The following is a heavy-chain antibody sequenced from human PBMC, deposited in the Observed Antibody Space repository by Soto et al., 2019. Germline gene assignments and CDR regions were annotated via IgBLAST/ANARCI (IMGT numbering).Heavy chain of an antibody. D-gene: IGHD3-10*01. J-gene: IGHJ4*02. V-gene: IGHV1-8*01. CDR2: MNPNSGDT. CDR1: GYPFTTYD. Sequence: ASVKVSCKASGYPFTTYDINWVRQATGQGLEWMGWMNPNSGDTGYAQKLQGRVTMTRNTSINTAYMELSSLTSEDTALYYCAINTGPGRALGFWGQGTLVTLSS. CDR3: AINTGPGRALGF.